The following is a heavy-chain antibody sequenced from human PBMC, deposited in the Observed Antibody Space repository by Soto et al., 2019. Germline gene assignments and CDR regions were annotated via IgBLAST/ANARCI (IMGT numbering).Heavy chain of an antibody. CDR1: GFTFSSYA. J-gene: IGHJ4*02. D-gene: IGHD2-8*01. Sequence: GGSLRLSCAASGFTFSSYAMSWVRQAPGKGLEWVSGISGRGGSTYYADSVKGRFTISRDNSKNTLYLQMNSLRAEDTAVYYCAKDLMGSLWSPFDYWGQGTLVTVSS. CDR2: ISGRGGST. V-gene: IGHV3-23*01. CDR3: AKDLMGSLWSPFDY.